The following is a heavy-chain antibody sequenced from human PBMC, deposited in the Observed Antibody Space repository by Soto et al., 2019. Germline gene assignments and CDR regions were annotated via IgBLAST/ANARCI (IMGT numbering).Heavy chain of an antibody. Sequence: GGSLRLSCAASGFTFSSYGMHWVRQAPGKGLEWVAVISYDGSNKYYADSVKGRFTITRDNSKNTLYLQMNSLRSEDTAVYYCATEYRARYCSGGSCYSGANDYWGQGTLVTVSS. J-gene: IGHJ4*02. V-gene: IGHV3-30*03. CDR3: ATEYRARYCSGGSCYSGANDY. D-gene: IGHD2-15*01. CDR1: GFTFSSYG. CDR2: ISYDGSNK.